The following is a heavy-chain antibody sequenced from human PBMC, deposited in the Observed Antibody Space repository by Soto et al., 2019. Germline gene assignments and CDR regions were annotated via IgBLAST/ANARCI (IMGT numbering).Heavy chain of an antibody. Sequence: EVQLLESGGGFVPPGGSLRLSCAVSGFTFSSYAMSWVRQAPGKGLEWISYISGSGGRTYYADSVKGRFTISRDNSKNTVYLRMNSLRVEDTAVYYCAKANSFSCSGTTCYAFYFDYWGQGTLVNVSS. CDR1: GFTFSSYA. CDR2: ISGSGGRT. V-gene: IGHV3-23*01. D-gene: IGHD2-2*01. CDR3: AKANSFSCSGTTCYAFYFDY. J-gene: IGHJ4*02.